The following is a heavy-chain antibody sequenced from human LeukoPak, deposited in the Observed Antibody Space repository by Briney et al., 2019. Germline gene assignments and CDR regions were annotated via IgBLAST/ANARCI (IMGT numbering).Heavy chain of an antibody. J-gene: IGHJ6*03. V-gene: IGHV3-23*01. D-gene: IGHD5-12*01. CDR3: AKYSGYEYYYHYYMDV. CDR2: ISGSGGST. Sequence: PGGSLRLSCAASGFTFSSYGMSWVRQAPGKGLEWVSAISGSGGSTYYADSVKGRFTISRDNPKNTLYLQMNSLRAEDTAVYYCAKYSGYEYYYHYYMDVWGKGTTVTISS. CDR1: GFTFSSYG.